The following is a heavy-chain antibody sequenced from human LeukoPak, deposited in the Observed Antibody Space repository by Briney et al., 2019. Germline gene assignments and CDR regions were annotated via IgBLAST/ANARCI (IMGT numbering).Heavy chain of an antibody. V-gene: IGHV3-11*03. J-gene: IGHJ4*02. CDR2: ISSSSGRT. CDR3: ARHKYTTAWYDYDY. Sequence: GGSLTLSCAASGFTFSDYYMSWIRQAPGKGLEWVSYISSSSGRTNYADSVKGRFTISRDNAKSSLYLLMNNLRAEDTAVFYCARHKYTTAWYDYDYWGQGSLASVSS. CDR1: GFTFSDYY. D-gene: IGHD6-19*01.